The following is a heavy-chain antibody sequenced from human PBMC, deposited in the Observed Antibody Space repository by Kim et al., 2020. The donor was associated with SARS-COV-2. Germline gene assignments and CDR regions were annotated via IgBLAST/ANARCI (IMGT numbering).Heavy chain of an antibody. CDR1: GFTVSSNY. V-gene: IGHV3-53*01. CDR3: ASAGSKYYYDSSDPDAFDI. CDR2: IYSGGST. D-gene: IGHD3-22*01. J-gene: IGHJ3*02. Sequence: GGSLRLSCAASGFTVSSNYMSWVRQAPGKGLEWVSVIYSGGSTYYADSVKGRFTISRDNSKNTLYIQMNSLRAEDTAVYYCASAGSKYYYDSSDPDAFDIWGQGTMVTVSS.